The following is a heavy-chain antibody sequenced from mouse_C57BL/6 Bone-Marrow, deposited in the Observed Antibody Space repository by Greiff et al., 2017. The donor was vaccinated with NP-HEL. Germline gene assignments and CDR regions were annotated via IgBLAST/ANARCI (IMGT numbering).Heavy chain of an antibody. CDR2: ISYSGST. Sequence: EVQLQQSGPGLAKPSQTLSLTCSVTGYSITSDYWNWIRKFPGNKLEYMGYISYSGSTYYHPSLKSRISITRDTSKNQYYLQLNSVTTEDTATYYCARDRYYYGSSYWYFDVWGTGTTVTVSS. CDR1: GYSITSDY. D-gene: IGHD1-1*01. CDR3: ARDRYYYGSSYWYFDV. J-gene: IGHJ1*03. V-gene: IGHV3-8*01.